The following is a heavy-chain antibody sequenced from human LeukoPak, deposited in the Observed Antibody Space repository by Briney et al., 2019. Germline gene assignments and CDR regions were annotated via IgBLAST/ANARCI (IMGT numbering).Heavy chain of an antibody. CDR3: AKDREQWLDHFDY. CDR1: GYTFTNYD. V-gene: IGHV1-8*01. D-gene: IGHD6-19*01. Sequence: ASVKVSCKASGYTFTNYDFNWMRQATGQGLEWMGWMNPNSGSTGYAQKFQGRVTMTRDTSISTAYMELSSLTSEVTAVYYCAKDREQWLDHFDYWGQGTLVTVSS. CDR2: MNPNSGST. J-gene: IGHJ4*02.